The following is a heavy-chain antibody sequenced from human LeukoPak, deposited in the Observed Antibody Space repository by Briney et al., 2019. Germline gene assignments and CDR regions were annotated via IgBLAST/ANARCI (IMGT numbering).Heavy chain of an antibody. CDR3: ARDPYYYDSSGYYGEGFDY. D-gene: IGHD3-22*01. V-gene: IGHV3-66*01. CDR1: GFTVSSNY. J-gene: IGHJ4*02. CDR2: IYSAGST. Sequence: GGSLRLSCADSGFTVSSNYMRWVRQAPGKGLEWVPVIYSAGSTHYADSVKGRFTISRDNSKNTLYLQMNSLRAEDTAVYYCARDPYYYDSSGYYGEGFDYWGQGTLVTVSS.